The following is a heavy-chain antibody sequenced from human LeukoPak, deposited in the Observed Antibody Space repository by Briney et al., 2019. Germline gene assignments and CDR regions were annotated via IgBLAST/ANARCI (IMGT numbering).Heavy chain of an antibody. D-gene: IGHD6-13*01. J-gene: IGHJ3*02. Sequence: GASVSVSCTVSGYTFTSYDINWVRQAPGQGLEWMGWMNPNSGNTGYAQKFQGRVTMTRNTSISTAYMELSSLRSEDTAVYYCARALEDYSSSWFDAFDIWGQGTMVTVSS. V-gene: IGHV1-8*01. CDR2: MNPNSGNT. CDR1: GYTFTSYD. CDR3: ARALEDYSSSWFDAFDI.